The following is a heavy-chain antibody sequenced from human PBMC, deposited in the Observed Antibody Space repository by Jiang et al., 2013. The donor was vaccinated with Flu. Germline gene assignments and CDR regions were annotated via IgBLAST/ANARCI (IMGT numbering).Heavy chain of an antibody. J-gene: IGHJ3*02. Sequence: GAEVKKPGASVKVSCKASGGTFSSYAISWVRQAPGQGLEWMGWINTYNGNTNYAQKLQGRVTMTTDTSTSTAYMELRSLRSDDTAVYYCARQNYVWGSYRPDDAFDIWGQGTMVTVSS. CDR1: GGTFSSYA. CDR2: INTYNGNT. V-gene: IGHV1-18*01. CDR3: ARQNYVWGSYRPDDAFDI. D-gene: IGHD3-16*02.